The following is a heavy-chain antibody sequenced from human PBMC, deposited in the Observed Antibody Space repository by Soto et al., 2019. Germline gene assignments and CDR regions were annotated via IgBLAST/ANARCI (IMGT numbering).Heavy chain of an antibody. D-gene: IGHD2-2*01. J-gene: IGHJ6*02. Sequence: ASVKVSCKASGYTFTSYGISWVRQAPGQGLEWMGWISAYNGNTNYAQKLRGRVTMTTDTSTSTAYMELRSLRSDDTAVYYCARVSSSTHDYYYGMDVWGQGTTVTVSS. CDR2: ISAYNGNT. V-gene: IGHV1-18*04. CDR1: GYTFTSYG. CDR3: ARVSSSTHDYYYGMDV.